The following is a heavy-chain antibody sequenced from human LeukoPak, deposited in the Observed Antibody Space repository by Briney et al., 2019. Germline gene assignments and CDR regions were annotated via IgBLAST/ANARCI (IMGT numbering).Heavy chain of an antibody. J-gene: IGHJ6*02. CDR1: GYTFTGYY. V-gene: IGHV1-2*02. D-gene: IGHD3-10*01. CDR3: ARDKEVLLWFGDGFYYYYGMDV. Sequence: ASVKVSSKASGYTFTGYYMHWVRQAPGQGLEWMGWINPNSGGTNYAQKFQGRVTMTRDTSISTAYMELSRLRSDDTAVYYCARDKEVLLWFGDGFYYYYGMDVWGQGTTVTVSS. CDR2: INPNSGGT.